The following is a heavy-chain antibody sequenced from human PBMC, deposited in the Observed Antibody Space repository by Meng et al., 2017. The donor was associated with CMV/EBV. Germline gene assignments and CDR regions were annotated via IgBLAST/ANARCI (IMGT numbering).Heavy chain of an antibody. J-gene: IGHJ5*02. Sequence: QVQLQESGPGLVKPSDTLSPTCAVSGYSISSSNWWGWIRQPPGKGLEWIGYIYYSGSIYYNPSLKSRVTMSVDTSKNQFSLKLSSVTAVDTAVYYCARTTYYYDSSGYTGGWFDPWGQGTLVNVSS. V-gene: IGHV4-28*05. CDR2: IYYSGSI. CDR1: GYSISSSNW. D-gene: IGHD3-22*01. CDR3: ARTTYYYDSSGYTGGWFDP.